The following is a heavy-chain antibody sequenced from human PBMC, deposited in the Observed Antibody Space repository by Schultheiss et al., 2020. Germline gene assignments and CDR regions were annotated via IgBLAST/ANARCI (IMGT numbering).Heavy chain of an antibody. D-gene: IGHD6-13*01. CDR1: GYNFGDYG. CDR2: IRSKNYGGTV. V-gene: IGHV3-49*03. Sequence: GESLKISCTGSGYNFGDYGMSWFRQAPEKGLEWLGFIRSKNYGGTVEYAASVKGRVVISRDDSKNIAYLEVNSLKIEDTAVYYCTTRNSSSWYYYYGMDVWGQGTTVTVSS. CDR3: TTRNSSSWYYYYGMDV. J-gene: IGHJ6*01.